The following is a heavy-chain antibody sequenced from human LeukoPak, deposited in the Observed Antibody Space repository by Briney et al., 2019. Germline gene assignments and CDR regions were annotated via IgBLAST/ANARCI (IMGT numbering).Heavy chain of an antibody. D-gene: IGHD6-13*01. CDR2: IGSGGTTI. CDR3: ARAAWYSSSWQEGYYFDY. J-gene: IGHJ4*02. CDR1: GFTFSSYS. Sequence: HPGGSLRLSCAASGFTFSSYSMNWVRQAPGKGLEWFSYIGSGGTTIFYADSVKGRFTISRDDAKNSLYLQMNSLRADDTAVYYCARAAWYSSSWQEGYYFDYWGQGTLVTVSS. V-gene: IGHV3-48*04.